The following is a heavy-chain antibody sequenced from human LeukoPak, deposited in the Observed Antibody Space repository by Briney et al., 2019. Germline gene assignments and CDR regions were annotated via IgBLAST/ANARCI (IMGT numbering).Heavy chain of an antibody. CDR2: ISVHNGNT. D-gene: IGHD5-12*01. CDR3: ARPVVDIVATIQTTSDY. CDR1: GYTFINYG. Sequence: GASVKVSCKASGYTFINYGISWVRQAPGQGLEWMGWISVHNGNTNFAQKFQGRVTMTTDTSTNTAYMELRSLRSDEPAVYYCARPVVDIVATIQTTSDYWGQRTVVTVSS. V-gene: IGHV1-18*01. J-gene: IGHJ4*02.